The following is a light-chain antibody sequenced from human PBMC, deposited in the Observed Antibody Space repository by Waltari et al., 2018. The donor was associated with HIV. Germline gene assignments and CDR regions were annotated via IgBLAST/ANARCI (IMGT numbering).Light chain of an antibody. CDR2: AAS. CDR1: QSISNY. V-gene: IGKV1-39*01. CDR3: QQTYTTPPT. Sequence: DIQMTQSPSSLSASVGDRVTITCRASQSISNYLNRYQQNPGKAPKLLIYAASSLQGGVPSRFSGSGSGTDFTLTISSLQPEDFATYYCQQTYTTPPTFGGGTKVEIK. J-gene: IGKJ4*01.